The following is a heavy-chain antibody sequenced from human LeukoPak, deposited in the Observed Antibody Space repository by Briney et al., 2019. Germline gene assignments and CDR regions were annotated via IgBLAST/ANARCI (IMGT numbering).Heavy chain of an antibody. CDR3: ARVKGSFDGMDV. D-gene: IGHD2-15*01. CDR1: GLTFSSHW. V-gene: IGHV3-53*01. CDR2: IYSGGST. J-gene: IGHJ6*02. Sequence: GGSLRLSCAASGLTFSSHWMHWVRQAPGKGLEWVSVIYSGGSTYYADSVKGRFTISRDNSKNTLYLQMNSLRAEDTAVYYCARVKGSFDGMDVWGQGTTVTVSS.